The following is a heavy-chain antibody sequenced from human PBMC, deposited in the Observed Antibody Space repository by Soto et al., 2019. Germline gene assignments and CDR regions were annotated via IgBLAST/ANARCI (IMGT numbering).Heavy chain of an antibody. CDR3: ARPPGYISGWHYFDL. J-gene: IGHJ4*02. CDR2: ISPKSGGT. CDR1: GYTFTDYY. V-gene: IGHV1-2*02. Sequence: ASVKVSCKTSGYTFTDYYMHWVRQAPGQGFEWMGRISPKSGGTNYAQKFQGRVSMTWDTSLKTAYMELSSLMSDDTAVYYCARPPGYISGWHYFDLWGQGTLVTVSS. D-gene: IGHD6-19*01.